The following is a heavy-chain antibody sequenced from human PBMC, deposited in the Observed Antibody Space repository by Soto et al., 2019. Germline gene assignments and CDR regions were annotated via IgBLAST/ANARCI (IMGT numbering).Heavy chain of an antibody. J-gene: IGHJ4*02. V-gene: IGHV4-59*01. CDR2: IYYSGST. CDR3: ARILIDYGDYYFDY. D-gene: IGHD4-17*01. CDR1: VGSISSYY. Sequence: ETLSLTGTVPVGSISSYYWSWIRQPPGKGLEWIGYIYYSGSTNYNPSLKSRVTISVDTSKNQFSLKLSSVTAADTAVYYCARILIDYGDYYFDYWGQGTLVTVPQ.